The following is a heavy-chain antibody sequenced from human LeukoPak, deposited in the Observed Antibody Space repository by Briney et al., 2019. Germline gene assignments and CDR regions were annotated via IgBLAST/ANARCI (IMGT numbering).Heavy chain of an antibody. V-gene: IGHV3-64*02. CDR1: GFTFRSYS. D-gene: IGHD3-9*01. CDR2: IDPNGGHT. J-gene: IGHJ4*02. CDR3: ARDQDHDIGFDY. Sequence: GGSLRLSCAASGFTFRSYSMHWVRQTPGKGLEYVSAIDPNGGHTYYADSVKGRFTISRDNAKNSLYLQMNSLRAEDTAVYYCARDQDHDIGFDYWGQGTLVTVSS.